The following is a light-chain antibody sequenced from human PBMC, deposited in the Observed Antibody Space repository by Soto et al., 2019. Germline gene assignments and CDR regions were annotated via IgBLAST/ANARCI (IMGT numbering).Light chain of an antibody. J-gene: IGKJ2*01. CDR3: QQSYSTPIYT. CDR1: QSISSY. Sequence: DIQMTQSPSSLSASVGDRVTITCRASQSISSYLNWSQQKPGKAPKLLIYAASSLQSGVPSRCGGSGSATDFTLTISSLQPEDFATYYCQQSYSTPIYTFGQGTKLEIK. CDR2: AAS. V-gene: IGKV1-39*01.